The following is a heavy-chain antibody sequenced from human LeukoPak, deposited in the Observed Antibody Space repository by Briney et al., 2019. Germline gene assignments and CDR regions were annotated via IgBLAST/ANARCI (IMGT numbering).Heavy chain of an antibody. CDR1: GGSISSYY. CDR2: IYYSGST. D-gene: IGHD3-22*01. J-gene: IGHJ3*02. Sequence: PSETLSLTXTVSGGSISSYYWSWIRQPPGKGLEWIGYIYYSGSTNYNPSLKSRVTISVDTSKNQFSLKLSSVTAADTAVYYCARHYYASSGYYYGMGAFDIWGQGTMVTVSS. CDR3: ARHYYASSGYYYGMGAFDI. V-gene: IGHV4-59*01.